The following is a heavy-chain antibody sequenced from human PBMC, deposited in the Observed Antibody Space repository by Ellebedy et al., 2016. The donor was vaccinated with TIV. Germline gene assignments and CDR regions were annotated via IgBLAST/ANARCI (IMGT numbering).Heavy chain of an antibody. D-gene: IGHD2-8*01. V-gene: IGHV1-8*01. Sequence: ASVKVSCKASGYSFSTYDIHWVRQATGQGLEWMGWMNPKSGNTGYAQKFQGRVSMTRNTSINTAYMDLSRLRFEDTAVYYCASNYCTNGVCYVSLDYWGQGTLVTVSS. CDR2: MNPKSGNT. CDR1: GYSFSTYD. CDR3: ASNYCTNGVCYVSLDY. J-gene: IGHJ4*02.